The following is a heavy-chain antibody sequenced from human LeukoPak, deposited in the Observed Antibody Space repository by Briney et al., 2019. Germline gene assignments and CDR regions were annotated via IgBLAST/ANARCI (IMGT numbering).Heavy chain of an antibody. V-gene: IGHV4-61*05. Sequence: SETLSLTCTVSGGSISTSNYYWGWIRQPPGKGLECIGYIHYTGSTNYNPSLKSRVTISVETSKNQFSLKLNSVTAADTAVYYCARGKEVITMLRGLKPGYYFDYWGQGTLVTVSS. CDR2: IHYTGST. CDR3: ARGKEVITMLRGLKPGYYFDY. CDR1: GGSISTSNYY. D-gene: IGHD3-10*01. J-gene: IGHJ4*02.